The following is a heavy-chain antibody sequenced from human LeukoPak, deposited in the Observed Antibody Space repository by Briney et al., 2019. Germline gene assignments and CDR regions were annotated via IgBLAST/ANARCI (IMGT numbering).Heavy chain of an antibody. CDR2: IWYDGRNK. D-gene: IGHD3-22*01. V-gene: IGHV3-33*01. Sequence: PGGSLRLSCAASGFTFSSYGMHWVRQAPGRGLEWVALIWYDGRNKYYADSVKGRFTISRDNSKNTLSLQLNSLRAEDTAVYYCARVKRTDSSGYLNYFDYWGQGTLVTVSS. CDR3: ARVKRTDSSGYLNYFDY. CDR1: GFTFSSYG. J-gene: IGHJ4*02.